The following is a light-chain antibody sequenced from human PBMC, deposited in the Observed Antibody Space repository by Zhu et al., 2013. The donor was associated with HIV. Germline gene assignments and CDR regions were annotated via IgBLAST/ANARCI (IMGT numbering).Light chain of an antibody. J-gene: IGKJ3*01. CDR2: IAS. CDR3: QKYDSPPFT. V-gene: IGKV1-27*01. CDR1: QGITNF. Sequence: DIQMTQSPSSLSASIGDRVTITCRASQGITNFLAWYQQKPGKVPKLLIHIASTLQSGVPSRFSGSGSGTDFTLTISSLQPEDVATYYCQKYDSPPFTFGPGTKVDIK.